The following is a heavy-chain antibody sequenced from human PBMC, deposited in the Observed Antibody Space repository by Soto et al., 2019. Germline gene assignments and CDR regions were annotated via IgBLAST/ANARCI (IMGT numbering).Heavy chain of an antibody. CDR3: ARHVAVATRLFPYHENHFDY. D-gene: IGHD5-12*01. J-gene: IGHJ4*02. CDR2: IYYSGST. CDR1: GGSISSSSYY. Sequence: SETLSLTCTVSGGSISSSSYYWGWIRQPPGKGLEWIGSIYYSGSTYYNPSLKSRVTISVDTSKNQFSLKLSSVTAADTAVYYCARHVAVATRLFPYHENHFDYWGQGTLVTVSS. V-gene: IGHV4-39*01.